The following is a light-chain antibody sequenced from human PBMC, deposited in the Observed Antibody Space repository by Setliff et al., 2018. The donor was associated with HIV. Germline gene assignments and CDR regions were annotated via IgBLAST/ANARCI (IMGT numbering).Light chain of an antibody. CDR2: DVS. J-gene: IGLJ2*01. CDR3: CSYAGNYTMV. Sequence: QSALTQPRSVSGSPGQSVTISCTGTSSDVGGYNYVSWYQQHPGKAPKLMIYDVSKRPSGVPDRFSGSKSGNTASLTISGLQADDEADYYGCSYAGNYTMVFGGGTKVTVL. CDR1: SSDVGGYNY. V-gene: IGLV2-11*01.